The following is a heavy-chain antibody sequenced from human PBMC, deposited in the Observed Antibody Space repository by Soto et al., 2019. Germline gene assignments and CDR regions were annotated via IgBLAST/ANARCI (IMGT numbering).Heavy chain of an antibody. CDR3: ARGCVDTAMPLTHYYYGMDV. J-gene: IGHJ6*02. V-gene: IGHV3-53*05. CDR1: GFTVSSNY. CDR2: IYSGGST. Sequence: LRLSCAASGFTVSSNYMSWVRQAPGKGLEWVSVIYSGGSTYYADSVKGRFTISRDNSKNTLYLQMNSLRAEDTAVYYCARGCVDTAMPLTHYYYGMDVWGQGTTVTVSS. D-gene: IGHD5-18*01.